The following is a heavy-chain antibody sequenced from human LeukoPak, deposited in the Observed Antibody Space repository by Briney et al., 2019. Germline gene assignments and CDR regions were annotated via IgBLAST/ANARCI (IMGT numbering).Heavy chain of an antibody. CDR2: ISTNSDIR. V-gene: IGHV1-18*01. J-gene: IGHJ5*02. Sequence: ASVKVSCKASGYTFTNYGISWVRQAPGQGLEWMGWISTNSDIRTYAQTLQGRFTMTTVTATTTAYMELNNLTFDDTAVYYCVIDWEAMNTSFDPWGQATPVTVSS. CDR1: GYTFTNYG. D-gene: IGHD1-26*01. CDR3: VIDWEAMNTSFDP.